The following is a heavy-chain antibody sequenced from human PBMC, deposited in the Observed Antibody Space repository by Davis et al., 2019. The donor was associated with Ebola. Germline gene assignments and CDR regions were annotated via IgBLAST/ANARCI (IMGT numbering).Heavy chain of an antibody. CDR1: AYTFTSYG. Sequence: ASVKVSCKASAYTFTSYGISWVRQAPAQGLEWMGWISAYNGNTNYAQKLQGRVTMTTDTSTSTAYMELRSLRSDDTAVYYCARVRLWGGKAAAGREWFDPWGQGTLVTVSS. D-gene: IGHD6-13*01. CDR2: ISAYNGNT. V-gene: IGHV1-18*01. J-gene: IGHJ5*02. CDR3: ARVRLWGGKAAAGREWFDP.